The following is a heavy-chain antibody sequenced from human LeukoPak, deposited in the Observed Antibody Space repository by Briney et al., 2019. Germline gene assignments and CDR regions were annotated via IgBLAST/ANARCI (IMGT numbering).Heavy chain of an antibody. J-gene: IGHJ4*02. D-gene: IGHD3-10*01. CDR1: GFTFSSYS. CDR2: ISSSSSYI. V-gene: IGHV3-21*01. Sequence: GGSLRLXCAASGFTFSSYSMNWVRQAPGKGLESVSSISSSSSYIYYADSVKGRFTISRDNAKNSLYLQMNSLRAEDTAVYYCASDCWDYGSGSYCGIDYWGQGTLVTVSS. CDR3: ASDCWDYGSGSYCGIDY.